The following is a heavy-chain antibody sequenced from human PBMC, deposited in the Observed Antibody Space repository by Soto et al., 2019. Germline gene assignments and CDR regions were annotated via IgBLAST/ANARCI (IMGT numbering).Heavy chain of an antibody. V-gene: IGHV3-21*01. D-gene: IGHD6-6*01. CDR1: GFTFSSYN. Sequence: GGSLRLSCAASGFTFSSYNMNWVRQAPGKGLEWVSSISSSSSSGYIYYTGSLKGRFTISRDNAKNSLYLQMDSLRAEDTAVYYCARGGGSSSSSRPYYFDYWGQGTLVTVSS. CDR2: ISSSSSSGYI. CDR3: ARGGGSSSSSRPYYFDY. J-gene: IGHJ4*02.